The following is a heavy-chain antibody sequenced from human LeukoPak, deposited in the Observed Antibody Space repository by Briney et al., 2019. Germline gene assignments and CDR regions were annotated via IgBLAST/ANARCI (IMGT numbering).Heavy chain of an antibody. CDR3: ARKVPENFNFDY. CDR2: IKPSGGST. J-gene: IGHJ4*02. CDR1: GGTFSSYD. D-gene: IGHD2/OR15-2a*01. V-gene: IGHV1-46*01. Sequence: GSVKLSCKASGGTFSSYDISWVRQPPGQGLEWRGIIKPSGGSTLYAQKFQGRVTVTSDMSTSTVYVELSSLRSEDTAVYYCARKVPENFNFDYWGQGTLVTVSS.